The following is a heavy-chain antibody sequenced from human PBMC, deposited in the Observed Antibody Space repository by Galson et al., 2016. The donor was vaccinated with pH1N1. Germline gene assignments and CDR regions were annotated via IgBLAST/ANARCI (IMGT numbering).Heavy chain of an antibody. V-gene: IGHV3-53*01. CDR3: AKGMAQSFGDDL. Sequence: SLRLSCAATGFTVKNNFFNWVRQAPGKGLEWVSTLYAGGSTYYSDSVKGRFTISRDNSKNTIYLEMNNLSADDTAMYYYAKGMAQSFGDDLWGQGTLVIVSS. D-gene: IGHD2-21*01. CDR1: GFTVKNNF. CDR2: LYAGGST. J-gene: IGHJ5*02.